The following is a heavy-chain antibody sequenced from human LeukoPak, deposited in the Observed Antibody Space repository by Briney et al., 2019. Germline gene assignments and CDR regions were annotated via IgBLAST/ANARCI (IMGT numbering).Heavy chain of an antibody. V-gene: IGHV1-2*02. D-gene: IGHD3-10*01. Sequence: ASVKVSCKASGYTFTGYYMHWVRQAPGQGLEWMGWINPNSGGTNYAQKFQGRVTMTRDTSISTAYMELSRLRSDDTAVYSCARGRYGSGSLGYMDVWGKGTTVTISS. CDR1: GYTFTGYY. CDR3: ARGRYGSGSLGYMDV. CDR2: INPNSGGT. J-gene: IGHJ6*03.